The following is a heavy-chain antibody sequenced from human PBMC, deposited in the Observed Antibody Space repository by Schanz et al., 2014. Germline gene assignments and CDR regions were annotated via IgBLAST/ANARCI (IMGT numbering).Heavy chain of an antibody. CDR1: GYIFINSG. CDR2: ISVYNHNK. V-gene: IGHV1-18*01. Sequence: QIQLVQSGPEVKKPGPTVKVSCKASGYIFINSGISWVRQAPGQGLEWMGWISVYNHNKEYDQKFQGRVTMTTDTSTSTAYMALTDLRSDDTAVYYCARDRRFFDRDDLYYFDSWGQGTLVTVSS. CDR3: ARDRRFFDRDDLYYFDS. J-gene: IGHJ4*02. D-gene: IGHD3-3*01.